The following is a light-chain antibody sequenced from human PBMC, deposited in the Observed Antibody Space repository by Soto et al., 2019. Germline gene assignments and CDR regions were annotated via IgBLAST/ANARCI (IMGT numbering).Light chain of an antibody. J-gene: IGLJ2*01. Sequence: QSVLTQPPSVSGTPGQRVTISCSGSSSNIGTNSVYWYQQLPGTAPKLLVYSNTQRPSGVPNRFSGSKSGTSASLAISGLRSEDEAHYYCAVWDDSLRGVVFGGGTKLTVL. CDR3: AVWDDSLRGVV. V-gene: IGLV1-47*02. CDR2: SNT. CDR1: SSNIGTNS.